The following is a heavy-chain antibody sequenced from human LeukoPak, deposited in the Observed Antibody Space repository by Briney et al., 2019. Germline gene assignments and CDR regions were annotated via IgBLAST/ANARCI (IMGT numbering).Heavy chain of an antibody. V-gene: IGHV3-30*02. D-gene: IGHD2-2*01. Sequence: GGSLRLSCAASGFSFSRNGMHWVRQAPGKGLEWVAFIRYDGSNKYYADSVKGRFTISRDNSKNTLYLQMNSLRAEDTAVYYCAKDLSAYCSSTSCPEDYDYWGQGTLVTVSS. CDR3: AKDLSAYCSSTSCPEDYDY. CDR1: GFSFSRNG. CDR2: IRYDGSNK. J-gene: IGHJ4*02.